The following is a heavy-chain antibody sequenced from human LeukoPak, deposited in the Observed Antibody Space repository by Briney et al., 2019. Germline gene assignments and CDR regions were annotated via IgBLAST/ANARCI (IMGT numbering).Heavy chain of an antibody. V-gene: IGHV3-53*01. D-gene: IGHD5-24*01. J-gene: IGHJ6*02. CDR1: GFTVSSNY. CDR2: IYSGGST. CDR3: ARESEILGPGMDV. Sequence: GRSLRLSCAASGFTVSSNYMSWVRQAPGKGLEWVSVIYSGGSTYYADSVKGRFTISRDNSKNTLYLQMSSLRAEDTAVYYCARESEILGPGMDVWGQGTTVTVSS.